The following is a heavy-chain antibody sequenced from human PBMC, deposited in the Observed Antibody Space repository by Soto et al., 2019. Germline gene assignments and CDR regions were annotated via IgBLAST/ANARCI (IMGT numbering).Heavy chain of an antibody. CDR3: ARERVGATIHFDY. J-gene: IGHJ4*02. D-gene: IGHD1-26*01. V-gene: IGHV4-30-4*01. CDR2: IYYSGST. Sequence: SETLSLTCTVSGGSISSGDYYWSWIRQPPGKGLEWIGYIYYSGSTYYNPSLKSRVTISVDTSKNQFSLKLSSVTAADTAVYYCARERVGATIHFDYWGQGTLVTVSS. CDR1: GGSISSGDYY.